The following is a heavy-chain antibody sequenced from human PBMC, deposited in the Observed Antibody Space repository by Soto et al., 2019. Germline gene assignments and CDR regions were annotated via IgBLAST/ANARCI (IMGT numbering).Heavy chain of an antibody. J-gene: IGHJ4*02. CDR1: GYTFTAYG. CDR3: ARDRDWNLDY. D-gene: IGHD2-21*02. V-gene: IGHV1-18*01. CDR2: ISNKSGKT. Sequence: QAQMVQSGAEVKKPGAPVKVSCKASGYTFTAYGLTWVRQAPGQGLEWVGWISNKSGKTKYGQKFRGRVTLTTDTTTRTAYMEMRTLRSDDTAIYFCARDRDWNLDYWGQGTLVIVSS.